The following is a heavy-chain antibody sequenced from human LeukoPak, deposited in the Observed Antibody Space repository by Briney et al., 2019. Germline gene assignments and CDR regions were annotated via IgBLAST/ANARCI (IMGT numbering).Heavy chain of an antibody. Sequence: PSETLSLTCTVSGGSISSYYWSWFRQPPGKGLEWIGYISDSGSTTYNPSLKSRVSISVDTSKDQFSLKLTSVTAADTAVYYCARPSRDGYVDAFDIWGQGTMVDVSS. V-gene: IGHV4-59*08. J-gene: IGHJ3*02. CDR3: ARPSRDGYVDAFDI. CDR1: GGSISSYY. D-gene: IGHD5-24*01. CDR2: ISDSGST.